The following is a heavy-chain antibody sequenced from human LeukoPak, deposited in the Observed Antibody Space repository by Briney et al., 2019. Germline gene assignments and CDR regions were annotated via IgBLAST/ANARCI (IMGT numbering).Heavy chain of an antibody. CDR2: IIPIFGTA. J-gene: IGHJ4*02. CDR1: GGTFSSYA. Sequence: SVKVSCKASGGTFSSYAISWVRQAPGQGLEWMGGIIPIFGTANYTQKFQGRVTITADESTSTAHMELSSLRSEDTAVYYCARAGGGYSYGLTGGSFDYWGQGTLVTVSS. V-gene: IGHV1-69*13. CDR3: ARAGGGYSYGLTGGSFDY. D-gene: IGHD5-18*01.